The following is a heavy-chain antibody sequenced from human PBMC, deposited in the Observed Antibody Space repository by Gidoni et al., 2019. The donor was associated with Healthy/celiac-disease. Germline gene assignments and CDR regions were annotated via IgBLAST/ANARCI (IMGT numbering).Heavy chain of an antibody. V-gene: IGHV3-30*18. CDR2: ISYDGSNK. CDR1: GFTFSRYG. Sequence: QVQLVESGGGVVQPGRSPRLSCAASGFTFSRYGMHWVRQAPGKGLEGVAVISYDGSNKYYADSVKGRFTISRDNSKNTLYLQMNSLRAEDTAVYYCAKDRRYSYGTFDYWGQGTLVTVSS. CDR3: AKDRRYSYGTFDY. J-gene: IGHJ4*02. D-gene: IGHD5-18*01.